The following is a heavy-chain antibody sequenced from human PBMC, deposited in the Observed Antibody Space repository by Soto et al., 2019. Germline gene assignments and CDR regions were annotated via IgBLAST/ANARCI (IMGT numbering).Heavy chain of an antibody. CDR2: IYPGDSDT. CDR1: GYSFTSYW. CDR3: ARLDCSGGSCSSCPCYYSYGMDV. Sequence: LKISCKGSGYSFTSYWIGWLRQMPGKGLEGRGCIYPGDSDTKYSPSFQSQVAISAAKYVSTAYLQWSSLKAADTDMYYCARLDCSGGSCSSCPCYYSYGMDVWGQGTPVTVSS. V-gene: IGHV5-51*01. D-gene: IGHD2-15*01. J-gene: IGHJ6*02.